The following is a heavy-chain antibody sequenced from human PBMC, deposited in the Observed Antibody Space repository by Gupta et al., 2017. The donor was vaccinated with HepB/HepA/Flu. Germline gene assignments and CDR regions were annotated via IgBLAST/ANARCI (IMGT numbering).Heavy chain of an antibody. V-gene: IGHV3-9*03. Sequence: GYADSVKGRFTISRDNAKNSLYLQMNSLRAEDVALYYCAKGGVAAAGTNWFDYWGQGTLVTVSS. J-gene: IGHJ4*02. D-gene: IGHD6-13*01. CDR3: AKGGVAAAGTNWFDY.